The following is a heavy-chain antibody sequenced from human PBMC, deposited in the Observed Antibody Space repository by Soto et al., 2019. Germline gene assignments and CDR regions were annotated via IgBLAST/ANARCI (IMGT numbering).Heavy chain of an antibody. D-gene: IGHD3-16*01. CDR2: ISAYNGNT. CDR1: GYTFTSYG. V-gene: IGHV1-18*01. Sequence: GASVKVSCKASGYTFTSYGISWVRQAPGQGLEWMGWISAYNGNTNYAQKLQGRVTMTTDTSTSTAYMELRSLRSDDTAVYYCAREGFRGVMSYYGMDVWGQGTTVTVSS. CDR3: AREGFRGVMSYYGMDV. J-gene: IGHJ6*02.